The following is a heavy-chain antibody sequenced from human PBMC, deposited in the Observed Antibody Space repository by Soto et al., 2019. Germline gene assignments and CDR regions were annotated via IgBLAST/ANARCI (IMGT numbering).Heavy chain of an antibody. CDR1: TDSFNDYX. Sequence: QVRLHESGPGLVKPSETLSLTCTVSTDSFNDYXXXXXXXXPXKGLEWIGSIYHTGNTNYNPSLESRVSISVDTSKIQFSLSLSSVTAADTAVYYCARDVGIHDAFDIWGQGTLVTVSS. CDR3: ARDVGIHDAFDI. D-gene: IGHD5-18*01. V-gene: IGHV4-59*13. CDR2: IYHTGNT. J-gene: IGHJ3*02.